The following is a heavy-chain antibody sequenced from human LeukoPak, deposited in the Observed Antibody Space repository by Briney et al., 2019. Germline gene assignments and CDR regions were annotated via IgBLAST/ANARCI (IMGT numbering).Heavy chain of an antibody. D-gene: IGHD3-9*01. CDR3: ATESDFLTGYGYFVQ. CDR2: IIPVLAIP. Sequence: ASVTVSCKATGVTFSSYSFAWVRQAPGQGLEWVGRIIPVLAIPNYAKTFQGRVTITADKPTSTVYMELSSLRSEDTAVYYCATESDFLTGYGYFVQWGQGTLVTVSS. J-gene: IGHJ4*02. V-gene: IGHV1-69*04. CDR1: GVTFSSYS.